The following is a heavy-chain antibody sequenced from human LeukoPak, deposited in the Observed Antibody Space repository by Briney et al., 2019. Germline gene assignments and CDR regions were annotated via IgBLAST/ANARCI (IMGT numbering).Heavy chain of an antibody. D-gene: IGHD6-19*01. CDR2: MNPNSGNT. CDR3: ARGGYSSGWYWGYYYYYMDV. V-gene: IGHV1-8*03. CDR1: GYTFTSYD. J-gene: IGHJ6*03. Sequence: ASVRVSCKASGYTFTSYDINWVRQATGQGLEWMGWMNPNSGNTGYAQKFQGRVTITRNTSISTAYMELSSLRSEDTAVYYCARGGYSSGWYWGYYYYYMDVWGKGTTVTVSS.